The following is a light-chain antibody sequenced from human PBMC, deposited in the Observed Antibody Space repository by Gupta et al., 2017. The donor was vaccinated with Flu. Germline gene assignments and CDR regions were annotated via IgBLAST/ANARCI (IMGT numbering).Light chain of an antibody. CDR2: EVT. J-gene: IGLJ2*01. V-gene: IGLV2-8*01. CDR1: SDDIGIFDF. Sequence: QSALTQLHSASGSPGQPVTIYCTGTSDDIGIFDFVSWYQQHPDKAPKLMIYEVTKRPSGVPDRYSGSKSGTTASLTVSGLQAEDEGDYYCSSYAGSNTMIFGVGTKLTVL. CDR3: SSYAGSNTMI.